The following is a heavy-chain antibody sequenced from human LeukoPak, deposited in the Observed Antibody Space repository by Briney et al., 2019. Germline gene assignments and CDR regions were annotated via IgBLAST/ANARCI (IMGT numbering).Heavy chain of an antibody. CDR1: GFTFSTYG. D-gene: IGHD6-6*01. Sequence: PGGSLRLSCAASGFTFSTYGMHWVRQAPGKGLEWVAVISYDGSNKYYADSVKGRFTISRDNSKNTLYFQMNSLRADDTAVYYCAKDGYSDSSGGFDYWGQGTLVTVSS. J-gene: IGHJ4*02. V-gene: IGHV3-30*18. CDR2: ISYDGSNK. CDR3: AKDGYSDSSGGFDY.